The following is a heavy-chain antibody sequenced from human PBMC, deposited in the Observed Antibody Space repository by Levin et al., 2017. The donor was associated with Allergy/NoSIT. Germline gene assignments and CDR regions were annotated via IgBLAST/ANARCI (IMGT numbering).Heavy chain of an antibody. J-gene: IGHJ4*02. CDR3: AREDGSTFDF. V-gene: IGHV4-31*03. D-gene: IGHD2-2*03. CDR2: IYYSGST. Sequence: LSLSCTVSGGSISGGGYHWTWIRQHPEKGLEWIGYIYYSGSTFYNPSLKSRLMISVDTSKNQFSLNVSSVTAADTAVYYCAREDGSTFDFWGQGALVTVAS. CDR1: GGSISGGGYH.